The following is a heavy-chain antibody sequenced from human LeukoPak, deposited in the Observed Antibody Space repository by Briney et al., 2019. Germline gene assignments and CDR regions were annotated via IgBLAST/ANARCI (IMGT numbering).Heavy chain of an antibody. CDR2: INPSGGST. CDR1: GYTFTSYY. J-gene: IGHJ5*02. CDR3: ARDLGVFGYSSTIDNWFDP. Sequence: ASVKVSCKASGYTFTSYYMHRVRQAPGQGLEWMGIINPSGGSTSYAQKFQGRVTMTRDTSTSTVYMELSSLRSEDTAVYYCARDLGVFGYSSTIDNWFDPWGQGTLVTVSS. V-gene: IGHV1-46*01. D-gene: IGHD6-13*01.